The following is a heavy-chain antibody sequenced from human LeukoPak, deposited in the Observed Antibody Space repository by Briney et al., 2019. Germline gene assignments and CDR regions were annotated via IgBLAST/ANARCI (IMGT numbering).Heavy chain of an antibody. CDR1: GFTFSSYA. D-gene: IGHD3-10*01. V-gene: IGHV3-23*01. CDR2: ISGSGGST. J-gene: IGHJ3*02. Sequence: GGSLRLSCAASGFTFSSYAMSWVRQAPGKGLEWVSAISGSGGSTYYADSVKGRFTISRDNSKNTLYLQMNSLRAEDTAVYYCAKDFMRGVATLGAFDIWGQGTMVTVSS. CDR3: AKDFMRGVATLGAFDI.